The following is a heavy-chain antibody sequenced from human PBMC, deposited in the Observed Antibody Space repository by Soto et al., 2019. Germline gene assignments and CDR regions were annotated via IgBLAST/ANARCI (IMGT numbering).Heavy chain of an antibody. CDR2: VSNGGDYI. Sequence: EVQLLESGGDLVQPGGSLRLSCAASGFTLTRNAMVWVRQTPGKGLEWVSGVSNGGDYIFYADSVKGRFTISRDHSKNTLHLQMNSLSADDTALYYCAKDTGPRGTNNWYFDLWGRGTLVTVSS. J-gene: IGHJ2*01. CDR1: GFTLTRNA. D-gene: IGHD2-8*01. V-gene: IGHV3-23*01. CDR3: AKDTGPRGTNNWYFDL.